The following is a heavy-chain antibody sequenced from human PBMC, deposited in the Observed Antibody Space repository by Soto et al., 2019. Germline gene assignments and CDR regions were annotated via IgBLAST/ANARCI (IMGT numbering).Heavy chain of an antibody. CDR3: ARSGEHPLDY. CDR1: GYAFPHYV. J-gene: IGHJ4*02. D-gene: IGHD1-26*01. CDR2: STHTGNT. V-gene: IGHV1-18*01. Sequence: GSSVKVSCKTSGYAFPHYVINWVRQAPGHGLEWMGFSTHTGNTNYAQNFQGRVVLTTDTSTSTAYMEVTSLRSDDTAVYYCARSGEHPLDYWGQGTLVTVSS.